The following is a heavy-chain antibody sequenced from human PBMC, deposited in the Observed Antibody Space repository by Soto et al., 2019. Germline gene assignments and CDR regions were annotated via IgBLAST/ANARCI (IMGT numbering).Heavy chain of an antibody. CDR3: AKVSDYYGSEAYYFDY. D-gene: IGHD3-10*01. V-gene: IGHV3-23*01. CDR2: ISGSGGST. Sequence: GGSLRLSCAASGFTFSSYAMSWVRQAPGKGLEWVSAISGSGGSTYYADSVKGRFTISRDNSKNTLYLQMNSLRAEDTAVYYCAKVSDYYGSEAYYFDYWGQGTLVTVSS. CDR1: GFTFSSYA. J-gene: IGHJ4*02.